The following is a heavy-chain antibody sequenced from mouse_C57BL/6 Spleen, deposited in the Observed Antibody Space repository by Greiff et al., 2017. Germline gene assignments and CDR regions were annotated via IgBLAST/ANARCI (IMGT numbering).Heavy chain of an antibody. CDR2: IYHGSGST. V-gene: IGHV1-55*01. CDR3: ARRATHFDY. D-gene: IGHD1-1*01. Sequence: VQLQQPGAELVKPGASVKMSCKASGYTFTSYWITWVKQRPGQGLEWIGDIYHGSGSTNYNEKFKSKATLPVDTSYSTAYMQLSSLTAEYSAVYDCARRATHFDYWGQGTTLTVSS. J-gene: IGHJ2*01. CDR1: GYTFTSYW.